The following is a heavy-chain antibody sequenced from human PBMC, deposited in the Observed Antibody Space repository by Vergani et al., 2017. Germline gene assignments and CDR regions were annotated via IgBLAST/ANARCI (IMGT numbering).Heavy chain of an antibody. CDR1: GGSISSSNW. D-gene: IGHD2-2*01. Sequence: QVQLQESGPGLVKPSGTLSLTCAVSGGSISSSNWWSWVRQPPGKGLEWIGEIYHSGSTNYNPSLKSRVTISVDKSKNQFSLKLSSGTAADTAVYYCARLSIVVVPAALLYYWFDPWGQGTLVTVSS. CDR3: ARLSIVVVPAALLYYWFDP. V-gene: IGHV4-4*02. CDR2: IYHSGST. J-gene: IGHJ5*02.